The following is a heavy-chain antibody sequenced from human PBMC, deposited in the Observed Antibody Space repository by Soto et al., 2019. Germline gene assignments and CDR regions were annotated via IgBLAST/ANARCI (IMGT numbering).Heavy chain of an antibody. V-gene: IGHV5-51*01. J-gene: IGHJ4*02. CDR3: ARRARGNWAFDY. CDR1: GDTYTNYW. D-gene: IGHD3-16*01. Sequence: SQKISYERRGDTYTNYWWSPYRQMPGKGLEWMGIIYPGDSDTRYSPSFQGQVTFSADKSTTSAYLQWSSLKASDTAIYFCARRARGNWAFDYWGQGTLVTVSS. CDR2: IYPGDSDT.